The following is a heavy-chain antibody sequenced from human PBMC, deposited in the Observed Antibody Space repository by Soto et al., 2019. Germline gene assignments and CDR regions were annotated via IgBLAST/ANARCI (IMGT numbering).Heavy chain of an antibody. Sequence: QVQLQQWGAGLLKPSETLSLTCAVYGGSFSGYYWSWIRQPPGKGLEWIGEINHSGSTNYNPSLKSRVTISVDTSKNQFSLKLSSVTAADTAVYYCARSPVVVLAASYYYYGMDVWGQGTTVTVSS. CDR3: ARSPVVVLAASYYYYGMDV. J-gene: IGHJ6*02. V-gene: IGHV4-34*01. D-gene: IGHD2-15*01. CDR2: INHSGST. CDR1: GGSFSGYY.